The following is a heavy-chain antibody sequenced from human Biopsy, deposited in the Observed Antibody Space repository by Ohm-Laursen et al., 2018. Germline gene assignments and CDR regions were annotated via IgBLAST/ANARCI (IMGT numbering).Heavy chain of an antibody. CDR3: ARVGSGWAPFDK. D-gene: IGHD6-19*01. V-gene: IGHV4-38-2*01. CDR1: GYSISSDYR. J-gene: IGHJ4*02. Sequence: SQTLSLTCAVSGYSISSDYRWGWIRQAPGKTLEWLVNIVKDGNTHYNPSLRSRLIISIDTSKNQFSLMMTSVSGADTAVYFCARVGSGWAPFDKWGPGTLVTVSS. CDR2: IVKDGNT.